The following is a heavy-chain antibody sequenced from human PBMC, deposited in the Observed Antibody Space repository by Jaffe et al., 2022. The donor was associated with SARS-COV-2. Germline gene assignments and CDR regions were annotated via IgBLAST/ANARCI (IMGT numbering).Heavy chain of an antibody. CDR2: INHSGST. Sequence: QVQLQQWGAGLLKPSETLSLTCAVYGGSFSGYYWSWIRQPPGKGLEWIGEINHSGSTNYNPSLKSRVTISVDTSKNQFSLNLSSVTAADTAVYYCARAGVVPAAFYYYYMDVWGKGTTVTVSS. V-gene: IGHV4-34*01. CDR3: ARAGVVPAAFYYYYMDV. D-gene: IGHD2-2*01. J-gene: IGHJ6*03. CDR1: GGSFSGYY.